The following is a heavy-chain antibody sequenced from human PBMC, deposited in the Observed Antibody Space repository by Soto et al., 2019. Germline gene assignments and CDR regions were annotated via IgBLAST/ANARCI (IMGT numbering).Heavy chain of an antibody. Sequence: GASVKVSCKASGYTFTSYGISWVRQAPGQGLEWMGWISAYNGNTNYAQKLQGRVTMTTDTSTSTAYMELRSLRSYDTAVYYCARYYYDSSVYYLSFDYWGQATLFTVSS. CDR1: GYTFTSYG. J-gene: IGHJ4*02. V-gene: IGHV1-18*01. CDR2: ISAYNGNT. CDR3: ARYYYDSSVYYLSFDY. D-gene: IGHD3-22*01.